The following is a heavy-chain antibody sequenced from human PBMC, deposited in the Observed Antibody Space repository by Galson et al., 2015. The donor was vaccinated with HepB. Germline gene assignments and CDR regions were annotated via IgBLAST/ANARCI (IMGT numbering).Heavy chain of an antibody. Sequence: SLRLSCAASGFTFSSYAMHWVRQAPGKGLEWVAVISYDGSNKYYADSVKGRFTISRDNSKNTLYLQMNSLRAEDTAVYYCARDVLPNNWNDVLHWFDPWGQGTLVTVSS. CDR2: ISYDGSNK. V-gene: IGHV3-30-3*01. J-gene: IGHJ5*02. D-gene: IGHD1-20*01. CDR3: ARDVLPNNWNDVLHWFDP. CDR1: GFTFSSYA.